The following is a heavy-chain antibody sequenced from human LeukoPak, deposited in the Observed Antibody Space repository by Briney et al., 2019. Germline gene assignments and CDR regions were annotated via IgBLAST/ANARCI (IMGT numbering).Heavy chain of an antibody. J-gene: IGHJ4*02. CDR2: IWYDGSNK. V-gene: IGHV3-30*02. CDR3: AKGHTTGWHFFDY. Sequence: PGGSLRLSCAASGFTFSSYGMHWVRQAPGKGLEWVAVIWYDGSNKYYADSVKGRFTISRDNSKNTLYLQMNSLRGEDTAVYYCAKGHTTGWHFFDYWGQGTLVTVSS. D-gene: IGHD6-19*01. CDR1: GFTFSSYG.